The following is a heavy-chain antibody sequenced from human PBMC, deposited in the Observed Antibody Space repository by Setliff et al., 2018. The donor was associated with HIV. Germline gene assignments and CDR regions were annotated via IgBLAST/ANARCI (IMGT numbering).Heavy chain of an antibody. V-gene: IGHV1-69*10. D-gene: IGHD3-10*01. Sequence: ASVKVSCKASGGTSSTHAMNWVRQAPGQGLEWMGQIISILEITDYAQKFQGRLTITADEPTNTTYMELSGLRSGDTAVYYCAGPRGDEAFDIWGQGTMVTVSS. CDR2: IISILEIT. J-gene: IGHJ3*02. CDR1: GGTSSTHA. CDR3: AGPRGDEAFDI.